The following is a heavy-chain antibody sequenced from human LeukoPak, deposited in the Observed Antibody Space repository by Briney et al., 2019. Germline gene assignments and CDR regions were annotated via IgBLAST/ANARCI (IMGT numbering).Heavy chain of an antibody. D-gene: IGHD4-23*01. J-gene: IGHJ3*02. CDR3: ARGYGGNSEAFAI. V-gene: IGHV1-69*06. CDR2: IIPIFGTA. Sequence: SVKVSCKASGGTFSSYAMSWVRQAPGQGLEWMGRIIPIFGTANYAQKFQGRVTITADKSTRTAYMEMSSLRSEDTAVYYCARGYGGNSEAFAIWGQGTMVTVPS. CDR1: GGTFSSYA.